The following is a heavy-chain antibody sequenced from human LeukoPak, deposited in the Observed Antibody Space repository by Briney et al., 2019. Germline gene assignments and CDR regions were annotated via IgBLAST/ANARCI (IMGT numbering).Heavy chain of an antibody. CDR1: GYTFTSYY. D-gene: IGHD3-16*02. Sequence: ASVKVSCKASGYTFTSYYMHWVRQAPGQGLEWMGIINPSGGSTSYAQKFQGRVTMTRDTSTSTVYMELSSLRSEDTAVYYCARELLRLGELSLVTDAFDIWGQGTMVTVSS. V-gene: IGHV1-46*01. J-gene: IGHJ3*02. CDR2: INPSGGST. CDR3: ARELLRLGELSLVTDAFDI.